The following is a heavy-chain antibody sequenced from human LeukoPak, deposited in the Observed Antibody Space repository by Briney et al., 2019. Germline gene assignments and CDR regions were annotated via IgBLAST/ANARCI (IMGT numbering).Heavy chain of an antibody. Sequence: GGSLRLSCAASGFTFSSYAMSWVRQAPGKGLEWVSAISGSGGSTYYADSVKGRFTISRDNSKNTLYLQMNSLRAEDTAVYYCARTIPPPEDYYGMDVWGQGTTVTVSS. CDR2: ISGSGGST. CDR3: ARTIPPPEDYYGMDV. J-gene: IGHJ6*02. V-gene: IGHV3-23*01. D-gene: IGHD1-7*01. CDR1: GFTFSSYA.